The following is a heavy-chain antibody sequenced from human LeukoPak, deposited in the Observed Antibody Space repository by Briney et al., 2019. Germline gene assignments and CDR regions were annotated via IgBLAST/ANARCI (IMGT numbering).Heavy chain of an antibody. CDR1: VFAFSNHE. CDR2: IGGSGDNT. CDR3: ARGDHSSSWSDAFDI. J-gene: IGHJ3*02. V-gene: IGHV3-23*01. D-gene: IGHD6-13*01. Sequence: AGGSLRLSCTASVFAFSNHEMTWVRQAPGKGLEWVSNIGGSGDNTYYADSVKGRFTISRDNSKNTLYLQMNSLRAEDTAVYYCARGDHSSSWSDAFDIWGQGTMVTVSS.